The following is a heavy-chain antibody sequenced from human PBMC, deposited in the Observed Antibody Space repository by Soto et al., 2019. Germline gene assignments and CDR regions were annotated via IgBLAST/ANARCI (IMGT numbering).Heavy chain of an antibody. D-gene: IGHD5-18*01. CDR3: TTDLYSYGWRFDY. Sequence: GGSLRLSCAASGFTFSKAWMSWVRRAPGKGLEWVGRIKSKTDGGTTDYAAPVKGRFTISRDDSKNTLYLQMNSLKTEDTAVYYCTTDLYSYGWRFDYWGQGTLVTVSS. CDR2: IKSKTDGGTT. CDR1: GFTFSKAW. J-gene: IGHJ4*02. V-gene: IGHV3-15*01.